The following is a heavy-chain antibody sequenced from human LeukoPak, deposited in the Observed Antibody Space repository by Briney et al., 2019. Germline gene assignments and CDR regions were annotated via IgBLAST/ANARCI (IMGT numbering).Heavy chain of an antibody. CDR2: INHSGST. D-gene: IGHD5-24*01. V-gene: IGHV4-34*01. CDR1: GGSISTYY. J-gene: IGHJ4*02. CDR3: ARHGYNTPSY. Sequence: SETLSLTCTVSGGSISTYYWSWIRQPPGKGLEWIGEINHSGSTNYNPSLKSRVAISVDTSKNQFSLKLSSVTAADTAVYYCARHGYNTPSYWGQGTLVTVSS.